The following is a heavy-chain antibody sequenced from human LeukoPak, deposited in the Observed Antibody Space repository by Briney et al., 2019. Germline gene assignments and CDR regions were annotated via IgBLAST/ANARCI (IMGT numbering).Heavy chain of an antibody. Sequence: SETLSLTCTVSGGSISSSSYYWGWIRQPPGKGLEWIGSIYYSGSTYYNPPLKSRVTISVDTSKNQFSLKLSSVTAADTAVYYCARSITMVRGGDFDYWGQGTLVTVSS. V-gene: IGHV4-39*07. CDR3: ARSITMVRGGDFDY. D-gene: IGHD3-10*01. CDR1: GGSISSSSYY. CDR2: IYYSGST. J-gene: IGHJ4*02.